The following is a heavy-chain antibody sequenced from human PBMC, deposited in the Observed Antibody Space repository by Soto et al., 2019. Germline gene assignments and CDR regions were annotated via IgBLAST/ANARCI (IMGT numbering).Heavy chain of an antibody. CDR2: TYFRSRWYN. CDR1: GDSVSSNSAA. D-gene: IGHD1-26*01. J-gene: IGHJ4*02. Sequence: SPTLSLTCAISGDSVSSNSAAWHWLRHSPSRGLEWLGRTYFRSRWYNDYSVSLKSRITINPDTTNNQFSLHLSSVTPDDTAVYYCARDNIVRTMDLSDYWGQGTLVTVSS. CDR3: ARDNIVRTMDLSDY. V-gene: IGHV6-1*01.